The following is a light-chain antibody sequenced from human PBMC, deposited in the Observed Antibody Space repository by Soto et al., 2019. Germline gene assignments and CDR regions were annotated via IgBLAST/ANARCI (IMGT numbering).Light chain of an antibody. J-gene: IGKJ5*01. CDR2: AAS. CDR3: QQSYSTVT. V-gene: IGKV1-39*01. CDR1: QSISSY. Sequence: DIQMTQSPSSLSASVGDRVTITCRASQSISSYLNWYQQKPGKAPKLLIYAASSLQSGVPSRFSGSGSGTDFTLTSSSLQPEDFATYYCQQSYSTVTVGQGTRLETK.